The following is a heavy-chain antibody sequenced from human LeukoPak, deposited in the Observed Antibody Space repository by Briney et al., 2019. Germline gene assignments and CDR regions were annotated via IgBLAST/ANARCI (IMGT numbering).Heavy chain of an antibody. J-gene: IGHJ4*02. D-gene: IGHD2-15*01. V-gene: IGHV5-51*01. Sequence: GESLKISCKGSGYSFTSYWIGWVRQMPGKGLEWMGIIYPGDSDTRYSPSFQGQVTISADKSISTAYPQWSSLKASDTAMYYCARPQGYCSGGSCYFIFDYWGQGTLVTVSS. CDR2: IYPGDSDT. CDR1: GYSFTSYW. CDR3: ARPQGYCSGGSCYFIFDY.